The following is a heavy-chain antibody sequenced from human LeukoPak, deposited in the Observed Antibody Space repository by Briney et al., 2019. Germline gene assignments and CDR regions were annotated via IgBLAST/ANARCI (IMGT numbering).Heavy chain of an antibody. CDR1: GYSFTNYW. V-gene: IGHV5-51*01. Sequence: GESLKISCKASGYSFTNYWIGWVRQMPGKGLEWMGIIHPGDSDITHSPSFQGQVTISADKSITTAYLHWSSLKASDSAMYYCGRRIGRRGLDYWGQGTLVTVSS. CDR3: GRRIGRRGLDY. CDR2: IHPGDSDI. J-gene: IGHJ4*02. D-gene: IGHD2-15*01.